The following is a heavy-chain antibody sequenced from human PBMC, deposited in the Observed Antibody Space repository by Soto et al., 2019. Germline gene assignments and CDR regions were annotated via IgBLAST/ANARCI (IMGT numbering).Heavy chain of an antibody. V-gene: IGHV4-30-4*01. CDR2: IYYSGST. Sequence: SETLSLTCTVSGGSISSGDYYWSWIRQPPGKGQERIGYIYYSGSTYYNPSLKSRVTISVDTSKNHFSLKLSSVTAADTAVYYCASAGYSSGWYEFNWFDPWGQGTLVTVSS. D-gene: IGHD6-19*01. CDR3: ASAGYSSGWYEFNWFDP. J-gene: IGHJ5*02. CDR1: GGSISSGDYY.